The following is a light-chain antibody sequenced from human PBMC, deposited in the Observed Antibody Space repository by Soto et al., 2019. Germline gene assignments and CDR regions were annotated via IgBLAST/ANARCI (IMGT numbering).Light chain of an antibody. CDR3: QQFDDFPLT. V-gene: IGKV1-33*01. CDR2: DAS. Sequence: DIQMTQSPSSLSAFVGDRVTITCQASQDIRNYLNWYQQKPGEAPRLLISDASNLQTGVPSRFSGSGSQTYFTLTISSLQPEDFATYFCQQFDDFPLTFGGGTKV. CDR1: QDIRNY. J-gene: IGKJ4*01.